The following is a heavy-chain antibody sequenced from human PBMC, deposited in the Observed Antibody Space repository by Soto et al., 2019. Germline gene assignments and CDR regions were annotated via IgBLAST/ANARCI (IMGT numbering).Heavy chain of an antibody. CDR3: ARIGGWYDIDF. CDR2: IFYNGTA. V-gene: IGHV4-61*01. CDR1: GGSVSSGSFH. D-gene: IGHD6-19*01. J-gene: IGHJ4*02. Sequence: VQLQQSGPVLVQPSETLSLTCSVSGGSVSSGSFHWSWIRESPGKGLQFIGYIFYNGTANYSPSLNNRVTISIDTSQSQFSLKLVSVAAADTAVYYCARIGGWYDIDFWGQGNLVTVSS.